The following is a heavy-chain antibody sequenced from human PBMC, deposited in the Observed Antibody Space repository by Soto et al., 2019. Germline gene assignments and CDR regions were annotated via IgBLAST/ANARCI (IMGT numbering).Heavy chain of an antibody. CDR3: ASGYCSSTSCYGYYYYGMDV. CDR1: GGTFSSYA. Sequence: GGPVKVSCKASGGTFSSYAISWVRQAPGQGLEWMGGIIPIFGTANYAQKFQGRVTITADKSTSTAYMELSSLRSEDTAVYYCASGYCSSTSCYGYYYYGMDVWGQGTTVTVSS. J-gene: IGHJ6*02. CDR2: IIPIFGTA. D-gene: IGHD2-2*03. V-gene: IGHV1-69*06.